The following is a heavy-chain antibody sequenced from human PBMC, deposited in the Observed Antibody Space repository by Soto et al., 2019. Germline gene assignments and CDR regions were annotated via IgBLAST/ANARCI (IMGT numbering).Heavy chain of an antibody. V-gene: IGHV4-59*01. J-gene: IGHJ6*03. CDR1: GGSISSYY. Sequence: SETLSLTCTVSGGSISSYYWSWIRQPPGKGLEWIGYIYYSGSTNYNPSLKSRVTISVDTSKNQFSLKLSSVTAADTAVYYCARDSLGRDYYYYMDVWGKGTTVTVSS. CDR2: IYYSGST. CDR3: ARDSLGRDYYYYMDV.